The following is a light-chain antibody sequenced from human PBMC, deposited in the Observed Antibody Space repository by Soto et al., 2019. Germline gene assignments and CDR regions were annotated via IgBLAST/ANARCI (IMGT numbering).Light chain of an antibody. J-gene: IGKJ1*01. V-gene: IGKV3-11*01. CDR1: QAVNTR. CDR2: LTS. Sequence: EFVLTQSPATLSSFPGDRVTLSCRASQAVNTRLAWYQHKPGQAPRLLIYLTSNRAAGIPARFSGSGSETDFTLTISDVEPEDFAVYYCHQRQSWPRTFGQGTKVDI. CDR3: HQRQSWPRT.